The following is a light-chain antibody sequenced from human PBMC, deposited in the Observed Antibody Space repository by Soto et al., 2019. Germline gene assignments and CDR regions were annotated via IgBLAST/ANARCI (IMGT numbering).Light chain of an antibody. J-gene: IGLJ1*01. CDR3: QSYDSSLSGYV. Sequence: QSVLTQPPSVSEAPGQRVTISCTGSSSNIGAGYEAHWYQQVPGTAPKLLIYENNNRPSGVPDRFSGSKSGTSASLAITGLQAEDEDEYYCQSYDSSLSGYVFGTGTKVTV. CDR1: SSNIGAGYE. CDR2: ENN. V-gene: IGLV1-40*01.